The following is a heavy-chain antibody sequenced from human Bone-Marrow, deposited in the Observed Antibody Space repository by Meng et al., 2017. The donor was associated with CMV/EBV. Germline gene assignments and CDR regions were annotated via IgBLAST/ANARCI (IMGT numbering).Heavy chain of an antibody. D-gene: IGHD5-12*01. V-gene: IGHV4-39*01. J-gene: IGHJ4*02. CDR2: IYYSGST. Sequence: SGGSISSSSYYWGWIRQPPGKGLEWIGSIYYSGSTYYNPSLKSRVTISVDTSKNQFSLKLSSVTAADTAVYYCARHAANSGYDVNYWGQGTLVTVSS. CDR1: GGSISSSSYY. CDR3: ARHAANSGYDVNY.